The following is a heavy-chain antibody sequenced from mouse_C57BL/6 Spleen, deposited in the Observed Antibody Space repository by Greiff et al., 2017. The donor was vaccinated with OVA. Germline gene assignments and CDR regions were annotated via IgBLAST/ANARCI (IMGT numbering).Heavy chain of an antibody. V-gene: IGHV1-52*01. CDR1: GYTFTSYW. D-gene: IGHD2-10*02. CDR2: IDPSDSET. Sequence: QVQLQQPGAELVRPGSSVKLSCKASGYTFTSYWMHWVKQRPIQGLEWIGNIDPSDSETHYNQKFKDKATLTVDKSSSTAYMQLSSLTPEDSAVYYCAREGYGNSAWFAYWGQGTLVTVSA. CDR3: AREGYGNSAWFAY. J-gene: IGHJ3*01.